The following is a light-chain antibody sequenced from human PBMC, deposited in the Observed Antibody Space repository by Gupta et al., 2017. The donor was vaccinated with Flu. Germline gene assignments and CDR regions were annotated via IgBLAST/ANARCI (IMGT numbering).Light chain of an antibody. V-gene: IGKV1-39*01. CDR1: ETITSY. J-gene: IGKJ1*01. CDR3: QQSYSTPWT. CDR2: AAS. Sequence: DIQMTQSPPSLSASIGDRVTITCRASETITSYLNWYQQKPGKAPKLLIYAASSLQTGVPSRFGGSGSGTDFTLTITRLQAEDFASYFCQQSYSTPWTFGQGTKVEIK.